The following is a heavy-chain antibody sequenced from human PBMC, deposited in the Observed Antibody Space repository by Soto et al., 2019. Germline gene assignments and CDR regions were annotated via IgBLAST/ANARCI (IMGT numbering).Heavy chain of an antibody. CDR1: GVTFSSYS. V-gene: IGHV3-21*01. Sequence: PGGSLRLSCAASGVTFSSYSMNWVRKAPGKGLEWVSSISSSSSYIYYADSVKGRFTISRDNAKNSLYLQMNSLRAEDTAVYYCARSILGYCSSTSCFDYYYYGMDVWGQGTTVTVSS. CDR2: ISSSSSYI. D-gene: IGHD2-2*01. J-gene: IGHJ6*02. CDR3: ARSILGYCSSTSCFDYYYYGMDV.